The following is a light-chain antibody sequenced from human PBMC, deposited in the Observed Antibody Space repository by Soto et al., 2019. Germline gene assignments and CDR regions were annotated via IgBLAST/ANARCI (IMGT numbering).Light chain of an antibody. Sequence: EIVLTQSPATLSLSPGARATLSCRASQSVSSFLAWYQQKPGQAPRLLIYDVSSRATGIPTRFSGSGSGTEFTLNISSLEPEDFAVYYCQQRINWPLTFGGGTKVEIK. CDR2: DVS. CDR1: QSVSSF. V-gene: IGKV3-11*01. CDR3: QQRINWPLT. J-gene: IGKJ4*01.